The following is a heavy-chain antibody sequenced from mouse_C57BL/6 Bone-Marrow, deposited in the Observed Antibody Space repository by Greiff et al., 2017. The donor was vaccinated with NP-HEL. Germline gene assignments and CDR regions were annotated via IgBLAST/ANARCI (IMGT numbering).Heavy chain of an antibody. V-gene: IGHV1-85*01. CDR3: ARWGTTVVFDV. D-gene: IGHD1-1*01. CDR1: GYTFTSYD. Sequence: VQLQQSGPELVKPGASVKLSCKASGYTFTSYDINWVKQRPGQGLEWIGWIYPRDGSTQYNEKFKGKATLTVDTSSSTAYMELHSLTSEDSAVYFCARWGTTVVFDVWGTGTTVTVSS. CDR2: IYPRDGST. J-gene: IGHJ1*03.